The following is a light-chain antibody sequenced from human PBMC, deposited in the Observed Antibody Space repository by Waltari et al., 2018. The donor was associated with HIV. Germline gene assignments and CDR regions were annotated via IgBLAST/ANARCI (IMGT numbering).Light chain of an antibody. J-gene: IGLJ2*01. CDR1: SSDVGGYNF. V-gene: IGLV2-11*01. CDR2: DVS. CDR3: CSSAGSYTGV. Sequence: QSALTQPRSVSGSPGQSVTISCTGTSSDVGGYNFVSWYQQLPGKAPRLMIYDVSKRSRVVPDRFAATTSSNTSSLTTSGLQADDEADYYCCSSAGSYTGVFGGGTKLTVL.